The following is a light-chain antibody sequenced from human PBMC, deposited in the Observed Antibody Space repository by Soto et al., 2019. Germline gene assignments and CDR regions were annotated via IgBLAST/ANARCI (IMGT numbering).Light chain of an antibody. CDR1: SSNIGSDY. CDR2: SNN. V-gene: IGLV1-47*01. J-gene: IGLJ3*02. Sequence: QSVLTQPPSASGTPGQRVTISCSGSSSNIGSDYLYWYQQLPGTAPKLLIYSNNQRPSGVPDRISGSKSGTSASLAISGLRSEDEADYYCATWDASLSGPVFGGGTKVTVL. CDR3: ATWDASLSGPV.